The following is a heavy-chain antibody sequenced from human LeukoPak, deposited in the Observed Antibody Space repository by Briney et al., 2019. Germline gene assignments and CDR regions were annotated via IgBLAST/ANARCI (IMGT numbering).Heavy chain of an antibody. CDR1: GFTVSSNY. CDR3: AKDIVVVPAANGGVFDY. V-gene: IGHV3-23*01. Sequence: GGSLRLSCAASGFTVSSNYMSWVRQAPGKGLEWVSAISGSGGSTYYADSVKGRFTISRDNSKNTLYLQMNSLRAEDTAVYYCAKDIVVVPAANGGVFDYWGQGTLVTVSS. D-gene: IGHD2-2*01. J-gene: IGHJ4*02. CDR2: ISGSGGST.